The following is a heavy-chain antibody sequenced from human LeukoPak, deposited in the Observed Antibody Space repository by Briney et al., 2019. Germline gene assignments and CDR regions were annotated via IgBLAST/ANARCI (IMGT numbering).Heavy chain of an antibody. J-gene: IGHJ4*02. Sequence: GGSLRLSCAASGFTFSSYAMSWVRQAPGKGLEWVSTISGSGGGTHYADSVKGRFTISRDNSKNTLYLQMNSLRAEDTAVYYCANLPLNSGVDYWGQGTLVTVSS. V-gene: IGHV3-23*01. CDR3: ANLPLNSGVDY. CDR1: GFTFSSYA. CDR2: ISGSGGGT. D-gene: IGHD1-26*01.